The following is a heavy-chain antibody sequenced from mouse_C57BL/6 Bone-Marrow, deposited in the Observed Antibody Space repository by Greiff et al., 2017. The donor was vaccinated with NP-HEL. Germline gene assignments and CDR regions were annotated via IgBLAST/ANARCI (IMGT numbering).Heavy chain of an antibody. V-gene: IGHV1-42*01. Sequence: EVQRVESGPELVKPGASVKISCKASGYSFTGYYMNWVKQSPEKSVEWIGEINPSTGGTTYNQKFKAKATLTVDKSSSTAYMQLKSLTSEDSAVYYCARLGTTVVANWYFDVWGTGTTVTVSS. CDR1: GYSFTGYY. CDR2: INPSTGGT. CDR3: ARLGTTVVANWYFDV. D-gene: IGHD1-1*01. J-gene: IGHJ1*03.